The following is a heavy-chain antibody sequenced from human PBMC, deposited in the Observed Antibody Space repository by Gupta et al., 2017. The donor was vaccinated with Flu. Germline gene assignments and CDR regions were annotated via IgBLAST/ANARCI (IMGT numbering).Heavy chain of an antibody. CDR1: RDTFDTHD. V-gene: IGHV1-69*04. D-gene: IGHD3-22*01. J-gene: IGHJ4*02. Sequence: VQLVQSGADVKKPGSSVKVYCTTSRDTFDTHDINWIRQAPGRGLEWMGRITPLLGTTTYAQPFQGRVTVNADKTTTTVYMELRSLSSEDTAVYFWVRESPDSTGFYPYFDSWGQGTLVTVSA. CDR2: ITPLLGTT. CDR3: VRESPDSTGFYPYFDS.